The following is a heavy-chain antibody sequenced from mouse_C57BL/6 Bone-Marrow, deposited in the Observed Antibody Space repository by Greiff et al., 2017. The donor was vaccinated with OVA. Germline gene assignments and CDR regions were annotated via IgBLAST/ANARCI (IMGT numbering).Heavy chain of an antibody. D-gene: IGHD2-4*01. J-gene: IGHJ2*01. CDR1: GFTFSSYA. CDR3: ARDWDYLYYFDY. Sequence: DVQLVESGGGLVKPGGSLKLSCAASGFTFSSYAMSWVRQTPEKRLEWVATISDGGSYTYYPDNVKGRFTISRDNAKNNLYLQMSHLKSEDTAMYYCARDWDYLYYFDYWGQGTTLTVSS. CDR2: ISDGGSYT. V-gene: IGHV5-4*01.